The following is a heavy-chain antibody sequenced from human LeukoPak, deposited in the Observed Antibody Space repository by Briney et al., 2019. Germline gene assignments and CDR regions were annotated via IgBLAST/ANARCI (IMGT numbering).Heavy chain of an antibody. CDR1: GGSISSYY. V-gene: IGHV4-59*12. Sequence: PSETLSLTCTVSGGSISSYYWSWIRQPPGKGLEWIGYIYYSGSTNYNPSLKSRVTISIDTSKNQFSLKLTSVTAADTAVYYCAREGSSSWKYYDYYYFMDVWGKGTTVTISS. CDR2: IYYSGST. D-gene: IGHD6-13*01. J-gene: IGHJ6*03. CDR3: AREGSSSWKYYDYYYFMDV.